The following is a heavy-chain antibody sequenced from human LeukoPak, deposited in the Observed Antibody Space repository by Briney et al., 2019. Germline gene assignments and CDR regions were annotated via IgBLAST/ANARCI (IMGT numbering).Heavy chain of an antibody. V-gene: IGHV3-53*01. D-gene: IGHD6-19*01. CDR1: GFAVTDNY. J-gene: IGHJ4*02. Sequence: GGSLRLSCAASGFAVTDNYMSRVRQAPGKGLEWVSVFYVDGNTYYAASVEGRFTISRDNSKNTVYLQMNSLRAEDTAVYYCARGKGWNYFDYWGQGTLVSVSS. CDR2: FYVDGNT. CDR3: ARGKGWNYFDY.